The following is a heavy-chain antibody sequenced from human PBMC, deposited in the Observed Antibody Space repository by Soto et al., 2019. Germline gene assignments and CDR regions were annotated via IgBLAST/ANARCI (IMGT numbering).Heavy chain of an antibody. V-gene: IGHV4-4*02. CDR3: ARVPNHCSGGSCYSVYYYGMDV. J-gene: IGHJ6*02. CDR2: VFHDGGA. CDR1: GGAISSENW. Sequence: SETLSLTCAVSGGAISSENWWTWVRQPPGKGLEWIGEVFHDGGANYNPSLKSRVTISVDKSKNQFSLKLSSVTAADTAVYYCARVPNHCSGGSCYSVYYYGMDVWGQGTTVTVSS. D-gene: IGHD2-15*01.